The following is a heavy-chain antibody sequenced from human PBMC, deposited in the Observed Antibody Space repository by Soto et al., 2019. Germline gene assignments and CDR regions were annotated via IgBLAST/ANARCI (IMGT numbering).Heavy chain of an antibody. D-gene: IGHD5-18*01. CDR3: AKGGWIQLWPTLDY. CDR2: ISYDGSNK. V-gene: IGHV3-30*18. J-gene: IGHJ4*02. CDR1: GFTVSSRY. Sequence: LRLSCAASGFTVSSRYMGWVRQAPGKGLEWVAVISYDGSNKYCADSVKGRFTISRDNSKNTLYLQMNSLRAEDTAVYYCAKGGWIQLWPTLDYWGQGTLVTVSS.